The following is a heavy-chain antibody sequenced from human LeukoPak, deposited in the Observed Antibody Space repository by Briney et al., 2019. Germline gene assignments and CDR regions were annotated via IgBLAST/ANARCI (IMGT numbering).Heavy chain of an antibody. Sequence: ASVTVSCKASGYTFTGYYMHWVRQAPGQGLEWMGWINPNSGGTNYAQKFQGRVTMTRDTSISTAYMELSRLRSDDTAVYYCARSDAGIAVAGTDYWGQGTLVTVSS. J-gene: IGHJ4*02. CDR2: INPNSGGT. CDR3: ARSDAGIAVAGTDY. D-gene: IGHD6-19*01. V-gene: IGHV1-2*02. CDR1: GYTFTGYY.